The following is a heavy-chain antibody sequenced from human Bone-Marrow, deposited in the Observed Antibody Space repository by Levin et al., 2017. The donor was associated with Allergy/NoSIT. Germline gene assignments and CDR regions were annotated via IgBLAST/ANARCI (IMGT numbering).Heavy chain of an antibody. Sequence: PSETLSLTCSVSGGSISSGDYLWSWIRQPPGKGLEWIGSIYHSGGTLHNPSLNSRVAISMDTSKHQFSLSLNSVTAADTAVYYCARNRGEGYDYVWGSYRSDAFDIWGQGTMVTVSS. D-gene: IGHD3-16*02. J-gene: IGHJ3*02. V-gene: IGHV4-30-4*01. CDR1: GGSISSGDYL. CDR3: ARNRGEGYDYVWGSYRSDAFDI. CDR2: IYHSGGT.